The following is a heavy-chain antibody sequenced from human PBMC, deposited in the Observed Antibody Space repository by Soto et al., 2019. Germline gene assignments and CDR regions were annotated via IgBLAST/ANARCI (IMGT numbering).Heavy chain of an antibody. CDR2: INHSGST. V-gene: IGHV4-34*01. J-gene: IGHJ4*02. Sequence: SETLSLTCAVYGGSFSGYYWSWIRQPPGKGLEWIGEINHSGSTNYNPSLKSRVTISVDTSKNQFSLKLSSVTAADTAVYYCARHSGVDTAMVLFDYWGQGTLVTVSS. CDR3: ARHSGVDTAMVLFDY. CDR1: GGSFSGYY. D-gene: IGHD5-18*01.